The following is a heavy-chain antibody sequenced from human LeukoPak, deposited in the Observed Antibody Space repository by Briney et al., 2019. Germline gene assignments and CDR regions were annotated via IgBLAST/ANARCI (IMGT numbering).Heavy chain of an antibody. CDR1: GGSFSGYY. Sequence: SETLSLTCAVYGGSFSGYYWSWIRQPPGKGLEWIGEINHSGSTNYNPSLKSRVTISVDTSKNQFSLKLSSVTAADTAVYYCARGLRSGKGFGEYYYYYMDVWGKGTTVTVSS. V-gene: IGHV4-34*01. CDR3: ARGLRSGKGFGEYYYYYMDV. CDR2: INHSGST. J-gene: IGHJ6*03. D-gene: IGHD3-10*01.